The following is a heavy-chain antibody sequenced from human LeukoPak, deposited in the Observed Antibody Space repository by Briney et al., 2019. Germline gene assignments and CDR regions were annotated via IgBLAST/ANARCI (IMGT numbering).Heavy chain of an antibody. Sequence: ASVKVSCKASGYTFTSYGISWVRQAPGQGLEWMGWISAYNGNTNYAQKLQGRVTITRNTSISTAYMELSSLRPEDTAVYYCARGGVHVHGYMDVWGKGTTVTVSS. CDR1: GYTFTSYG. D-gene: IGHD2-8*01. CDR2: ISAYNGNT. J-gene: IGHJ6*03. V-gene: IGHV1-18*01. CDR3: ARGGVHVHGYMDV.